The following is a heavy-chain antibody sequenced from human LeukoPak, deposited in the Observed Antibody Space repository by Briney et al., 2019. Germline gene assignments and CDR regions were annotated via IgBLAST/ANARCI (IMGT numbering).Heavy chain of an antibody. D-gene: IGHD3-22*01. V-gene: IGHV4-39*01. J-gene: IGHJ5*02. CDR1: GVSISSSTYY. Sequence: NTSETLSLTCTVSGVSISSSTYYWGWIRQPPGKGLEWIGSIYYSGSTYYNPSLKSRVTISVDTSKNQFSLKLSSVTAADTAVYYCARPYDSSAYLPVTWGQGTLVTVSS. CDR3: ARPYDSSAYLPVT. CDR2: IYYSGST.